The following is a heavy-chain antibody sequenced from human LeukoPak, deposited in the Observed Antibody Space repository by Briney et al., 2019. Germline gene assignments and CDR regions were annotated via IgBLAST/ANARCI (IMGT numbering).Heavy chain of an antibody. D-gene: IGHD2/OR15-2a*01. CDR2: INAGNGNT. V-gene: IGHV1-3*01. Sequence: ASVKVSCKASGYTFTSYAMHWVRQAPGQRLEWMGWINAGNGNTKYSQKFQGRVTITSDTSASTAYMELSSLRSEDTAVYYCARDLYGDDAFDIWGQGTMVTVSS. CDR1: GYTFTSYA. CDR3: ARDLYGDDAFDI. J-gene: IGHJ3*02.